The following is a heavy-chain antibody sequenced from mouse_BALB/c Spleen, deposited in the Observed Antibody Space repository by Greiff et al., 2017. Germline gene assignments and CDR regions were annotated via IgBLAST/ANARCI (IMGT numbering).Heavy chain of an antibody. D-gene: IGHD1-3*01. J-gene: IGHJ3*01. CDR3: ARCSSSMFAY. CDR2: IYPGDGDT. V-gene: IGHV1-82*01. CDR1: GYAFSSSW. Sequence: QVQLQQSGPELVKPGASVKISCKASGYAFSSSWMNWVKQRPGQGLEWIGRIYPGDGDTNYNGKFKGKATLTADKSSSTAYMQLSSLTSVDSAVYFCARCSSSMFAYWGQGTLVTVSA.